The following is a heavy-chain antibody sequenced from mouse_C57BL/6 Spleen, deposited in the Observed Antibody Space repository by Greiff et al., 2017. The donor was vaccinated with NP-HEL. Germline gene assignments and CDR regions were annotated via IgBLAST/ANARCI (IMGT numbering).Heavy chain of an antibody. CDR3: DASPMTTVVVGDY. Sequence: QVQLQQPGTELVQPGASVKLSCKASGYTFTSYWMHWVKQRPGQGLEWIGNINPSNGGTNYHEKFKSKATLSVDKSSSTAYMQLSSLTSEDSAGYYWDASPMTTVVVGDYWGQGTTLTVSS. D-gene: IGHD1-1*01. CDR2: INPSNGGT. CDR1: GYTFTSYW. V-gene: IGHV1-53*01. J-gene: IGHJ2*01.